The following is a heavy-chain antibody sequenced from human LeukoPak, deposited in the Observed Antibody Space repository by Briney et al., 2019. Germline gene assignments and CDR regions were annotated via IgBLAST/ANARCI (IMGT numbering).Heavy chain of an antibody. Sequence: PGGSLRLSCTAFGFTFSDYSVNWVRQAPGKGLEWVSCITGISDIYYADSVKGRFTISRDNAKNSVYLQMNSLRAEDTGIYYCARAIRLWGQGTLVTVSS. CDR2: ITGISDI. D-gene: IGHD1-1*01. CDR1: GFTFSDYS. CDR3: ARAIRL. J-gene: IGHJ4*02. V-gene: IGHV3-69-1*02.